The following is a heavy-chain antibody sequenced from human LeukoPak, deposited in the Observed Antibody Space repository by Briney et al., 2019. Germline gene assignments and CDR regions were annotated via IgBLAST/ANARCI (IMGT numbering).Heavy chain of an antibody. V-gene: IGHV4-34*01. J-gene: IGHJ4*02. CDR3: ARGATYYDILTCYYYRYSYFDY. CDR1: GGSISGYY. Sequence: KPSETLSLTCAVYGGSISGYYWSWIRPPPGKGLEWMGETNLSGTTNSNPSLKSRVTISVDTSKNQLSLKLSSVTAADTAVYYCARGATYYDILTCYYYRYSYFDYWGQGTLVTVSS. D-gene: IGHD3-9*01. CDR2: TNLSGTT.